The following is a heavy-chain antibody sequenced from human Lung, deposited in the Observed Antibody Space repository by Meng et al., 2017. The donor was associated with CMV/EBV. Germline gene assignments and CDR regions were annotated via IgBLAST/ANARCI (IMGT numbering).Heavy chain of an antibody. CDR3: AKAPDQLPHYNWFDP. J-gene: IGHJ5*02. D-gene: IGHD1-1*01. V-gene: IGHV3-23*01. CDR1: VFTFNRNA. CDR2: ISGSGTTP. Sequence: SVFTFNRNARSWGRQRPGKGLEWFAAISGSGTTPYYTDSVGGRFIITRDNSKNTLYLQMSRLRADDTAVYYCAKAPDQLPHYNWFDPWGQGTLVTVSS.